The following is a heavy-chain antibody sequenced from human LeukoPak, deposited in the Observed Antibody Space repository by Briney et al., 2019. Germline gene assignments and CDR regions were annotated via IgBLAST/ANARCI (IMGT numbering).Heavy chain of an antibody. V-gene: IGHV3-23*01. Sequence: PGGSLRLSCAASGFTFSSYAMNWVRQAPGKGLEWVSRISGSGGNTHYADSVKGRFTISRDNSKNTLYLQMNSLRAEDTAVYYCAKDVSYYYGQSDAFDIWGQGTMVTVSS. CDR2: ISGSGGNT. D-gene: IGHD3-10*01. CDR3: AKDVSYYYGQSDAFDI. J-gene: IGHJ3*02. CDR1: GFTFSSYA.